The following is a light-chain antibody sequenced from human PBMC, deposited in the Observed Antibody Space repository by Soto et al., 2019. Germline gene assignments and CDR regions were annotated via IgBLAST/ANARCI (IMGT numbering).Light chain of an antibody. CDR2: GAS. V-gene: IGKV3-20*01. CDR1: QSVSSSY. CDR3: QQYGSSPMYT. Sequence: EIVLTQSPGTLSLSPGERATLSCRASQSVSSSYLAWYQQKPGQAPRLLIYGASSRATGIPDRFSGSGSGTDFTLTISRLEPEDFAVYYCQQYGSSPMYTFGQGXKL. J-gene: IGKJ2*01.